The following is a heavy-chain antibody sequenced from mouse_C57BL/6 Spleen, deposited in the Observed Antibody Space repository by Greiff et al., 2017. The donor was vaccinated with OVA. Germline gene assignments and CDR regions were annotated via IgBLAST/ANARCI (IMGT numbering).Heavy chain of an antibody. CDR1: GYTFTSYW. J-gene: IGHJ3*01. Sequence: VQLQQPGTELVKPGASVKLSCKASGYTFTSYWMHWVKQRPGQGLEWIGKINPSNGGTNYNEKFKSKATMTVDKSSSTAYMQLSSLTSEDSAVYYCAREKSYCYVEDWFAYWGQGTLVTVSA. CDR3: AREKSYCYVEDWFAY. V-gene: IGHV1-53*01. CDR2: INPSNGGT. D-gene: IGHD2-12*01.